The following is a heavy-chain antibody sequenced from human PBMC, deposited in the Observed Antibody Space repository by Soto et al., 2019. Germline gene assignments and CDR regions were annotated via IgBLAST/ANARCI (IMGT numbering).Heavy chain of an antibody. Sequence: QVQLVESGGGVVQPGRSLRLSCAASGFTFSSYAMHWVRQAPGKGLEWVAVISYDGSNKYYADSVKGRFTISRDNSKNTLYLQMNSLRAEDTAVYYCARDGTTVTRSWYFDLWGRGTLVTVSS. CDR3: ARDGTTVTRSWYFDL. J-gene: IGHJ2*01. CDR1: GFTFSSYA. V-gene: IGHV3-30-3*01. CDR2: ISYDGSNK. D-gene: IGHD4-17*01.